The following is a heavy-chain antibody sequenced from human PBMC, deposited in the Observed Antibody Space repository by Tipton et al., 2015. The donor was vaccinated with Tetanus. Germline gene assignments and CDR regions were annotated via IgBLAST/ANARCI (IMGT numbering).Heavy chain of an antibody. V-gene: IGHV3-53*05. CDR1: GFNVRSNF. J-gene: IGHJ5*02. Sequence: GSLRLSCVATGFNVRSNFINWVRQAPGKGPEWVSAIHSGGDTFYADSVKGRFTISRDISKNSLYLQMNSLRAEDTALYYCAKDGGWGTSSSWLALDPWGQGTLVTVSS. CDR2: IHSGGDT. CDR3: AKDGGWGTSSSWLALDP. D-gene: IGHD6-6*01.